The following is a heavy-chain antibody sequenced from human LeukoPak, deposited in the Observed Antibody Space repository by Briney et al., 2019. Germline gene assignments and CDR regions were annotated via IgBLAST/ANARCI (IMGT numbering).Heavy chain of an antibody. J-gene: IGHJ3*02. D-gene: IGHD2-2*01. Sequence: SETLSLTCTVSGGSISSGGYYWSWIRQHPGKGLEWIGYIYYSGSTYYNPSLKSRVTISVDTSKNQFSLKLSSVTAADTAVYYCATTCLGGTSCRISDAFDIWGQGTMVTVSS. CDR3: ATTCLGGTSCRISDAFDI. V-gene: IGHV4-31*03. CDR2: IYYSGST. CDR1: GGSISSGGYY.